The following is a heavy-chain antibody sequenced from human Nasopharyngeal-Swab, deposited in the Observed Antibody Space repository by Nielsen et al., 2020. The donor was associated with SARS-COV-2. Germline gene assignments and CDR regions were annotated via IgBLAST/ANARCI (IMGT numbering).Heavy chain of an antibody. Sequence: SQTLSLTCAVYGGSFSGYYWSWIRQPPGKGLEWIGEVNHSGSTHYNPSLKSRVTISVDTSNNQFSLKLSSVTAADTALYYCARAGDPTAYYSYYMDVWGNGTTVTVSS. D-gene: IGHD2-21*02. CDR2: VNHSGST. CDR3: ARAGDPTAYYSYYMDV. CDR1: GGSFSGYY. V-gene: IGHV4-34*01. J-gene: IGHJ6*03.